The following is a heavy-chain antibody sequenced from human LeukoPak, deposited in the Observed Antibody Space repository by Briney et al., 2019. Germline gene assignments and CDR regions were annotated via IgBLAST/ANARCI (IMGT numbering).Heavy chain of an antibody. D-gene: IGHD6-13*01. V-gene: IGHV3-30-3*01. CDR1: GFTFSSYA. J-gene: IGHJ4*02. CDR3: ATWRSWFSPQPFDY. Sequence: TGGSLRLACAASGFTFSSYAMHWVRQAPGKGLECVSVTSYDGSNKYYADFVKGRFTISRDNSNNTLFLKMNSLRVDDTAVYYCATWRSWFSPQPFDYWGQGTLVTVSS. CDR2: TSYDGSNK.